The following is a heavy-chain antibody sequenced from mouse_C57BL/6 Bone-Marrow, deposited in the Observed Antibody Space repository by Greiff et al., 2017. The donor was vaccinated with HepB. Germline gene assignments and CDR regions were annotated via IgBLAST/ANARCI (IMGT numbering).Heavy chain of an antibody. CDR3: ARRGPFDY. D-gene: IGHD3-3*01. CDR2: ISSGGSYT. V-gene: IGHV5-6*02. J-gene: IGHJ2*01. CDR1: GFTFSSYG. Sequence: EVNVVESGGDLVKPGGSLKLSCAASGFTFSSYGMSWVRQTPDKRLEWVATISSGGSYTYYPDSVKGRFTISRDNAKNTLYLQMSSLKSEDTAMYYCARRGPFDYWGQGTTLTVSS.